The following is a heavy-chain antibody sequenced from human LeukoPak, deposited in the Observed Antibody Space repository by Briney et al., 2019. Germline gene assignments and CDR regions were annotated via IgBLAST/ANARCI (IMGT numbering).Heavy chain of an antibody. CDR2: IYYSGST. CDR3: ARVYRQGDYYYYMDV. J-gene: IGHJ6*03. CDR1: GGPISSYY. D-gene: IGHD2/OR15-2a*01. Sequence: SETLSLTCTVSGGPISSYYWSWIRQPAGKGLEWIGYIYYSGSTNYNPSLKSRVTISVDTSKNQFSLKLSSVTAADTAVYYCARVYRQGDYYYYMDVWGKGTTVTVSS. V-gene: IGHV4-59*01.